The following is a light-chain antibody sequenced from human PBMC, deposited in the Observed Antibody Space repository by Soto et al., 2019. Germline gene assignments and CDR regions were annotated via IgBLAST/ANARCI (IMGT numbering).Light chain of an antibody. V-gene: IGLV1-44*01. J-gene: IGLJ1*01. Sequence: QSVLTQPPSASGTPGQRGTISCFGSSSNIGSNTVNWYQQLPGAAPKLLIYSNDRRPSGVPDRFSGSKSGSSASLAISGLQSEDEADYYCAAWDGSLTGYVFGPGTKVTVL. CDR1: SSNIGSNT. CDR3: AAWDGSLTGYV. CDR2: SND.